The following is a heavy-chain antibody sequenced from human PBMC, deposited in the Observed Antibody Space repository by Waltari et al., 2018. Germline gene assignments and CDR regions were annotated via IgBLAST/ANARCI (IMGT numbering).Heavy chain of an antibody. V-gene: IGHV3-23*03. CDR3: AREGLATPGAFDV. J-gene: IGHJ3*01. D-gene: IGHD5-12*01. CDR2: IYSGGGIT. CDR1: GFIFSNYG. Sequence: DVQLLESGGGLVQPGGSLRLSCAASGFIFSNYGMNWVRQAQGKGLELVSVIYSGGGITFYADSVKGRFTISRDNSKNTVHVQLNSLRVEDTAVYYCAREGLATPGAFDVWGQGTKVIVS.